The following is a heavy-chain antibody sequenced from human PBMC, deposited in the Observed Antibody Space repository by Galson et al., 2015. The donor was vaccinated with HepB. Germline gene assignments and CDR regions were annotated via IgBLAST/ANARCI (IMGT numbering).Heavy chain of an antibody. CDR3: ARVPARLGYFDY. D-gene: IGHD3-16*01. J-gene: IGHJ4*02. V-gene: IGHV3-11*06. CDR1: GFIFSDYY. CDR2: ISSSGSYT. Sequence: SLRLSCAASGFIFSDYYMTWIRQAPGKGLEWVSYISSSGSYTNYADSVKGRFPISRDSAKNSLYLQMNSLTAEDTAVYYCARVPARLGYFDYWGQGTLVTVSS.